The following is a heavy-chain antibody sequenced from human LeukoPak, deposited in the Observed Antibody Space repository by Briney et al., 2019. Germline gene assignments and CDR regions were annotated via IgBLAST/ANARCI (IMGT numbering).Heavy chain of an antibody. CDR3: ARVASSSWYYFDY. CDR2: IYYSGST. CDR1: GVSISSSSYY. J-gene: IGHJ4*02. D-gene: IGHD6-13*01. Sequence: PSETLSLTCTVSGVSISSSSYYWGWIRQPPGKGLEWIGSIYYSGSTYYNPSLKSRVTISVDTSKNQFSLKLSSVTAADTAVYYCARVASSSWYYFDYWGQGTLVTVSS. V-gene: IGHV4-39*07.